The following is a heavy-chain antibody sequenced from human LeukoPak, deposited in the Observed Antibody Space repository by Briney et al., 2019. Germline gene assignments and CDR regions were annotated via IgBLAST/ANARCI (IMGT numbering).Heavy chain of an antibody. CDR2: IDSDGSST. V-gene: IGHV3-74*01. CDR1: GFTFSSYW. Sequence: GGSLRLSCAASGFTFSSYWMHWVRQAPGKGLVWVSRIDSDGSSTSYADSVKGRFTISIDNAKNTLYLQMNSLRAEDTAVYYCAREIVATYSSYQPTGTNWFDPWGQGTLVTVSS. CDR3: AREIVATYSSYQPTGTNWFDP. J-gene: IGHJ5*02. D-gene: IGHD5-12*01.